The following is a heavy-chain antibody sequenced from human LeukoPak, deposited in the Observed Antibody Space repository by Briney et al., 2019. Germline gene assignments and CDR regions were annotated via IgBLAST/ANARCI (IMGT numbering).Heavy chain of an antibody. V-gene: IGHV3-74*01. D-gene: IGHD3-9*01. CDR2: INSEGSST. J-gene: IGHJ4*02. CDR1: GFTFSSYW. CDR3: ARASFRVYNILTGYYTLIDY. Sequence: GGSLRLSCAASGFTFSSYWMHWVRQAPGKGLVWVSRINSEGSSTTYADSVKGRFTISRDNAKNTLYLQMSSPRAEDTAVYYCARASFRVYNILTGYYTLIDYWGQGTLVTVSS.